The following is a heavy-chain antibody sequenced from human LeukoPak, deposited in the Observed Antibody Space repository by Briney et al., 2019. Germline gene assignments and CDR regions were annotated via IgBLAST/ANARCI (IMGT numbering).Heavy chain of an antibody. J-gene: IGHJ4*02. V-gene: IGHV3-7*03. CDR1: GFSFSDSW. Sequence: PGGSLRLSCVSSGFSFSDSWMTWVRRAPGKGLEWVANINQGGSERNHVDSVKGRFTISRDDARTSLFLQMNSLRAEDTAMYYCAKGTKPVMTIPDYWGQGILVTVSS. CDR2: INQGGSER. D-gene: IGHD1/OR15-1a*01. CDR3: AKGTKPVMTIPDY.